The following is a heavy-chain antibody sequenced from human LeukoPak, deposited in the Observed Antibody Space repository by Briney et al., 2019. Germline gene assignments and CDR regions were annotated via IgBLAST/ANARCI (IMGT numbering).Heavy chain of an antibody. Sequence: GGSLRLSCAGSGFTFSSYWMTWVRQAPGKGLEWVANIKQDGSQKYYVDSVKGRFTISRDNANNSVYVQMDSLRAEDTAVYYCARGPLFDWLGAYYGMDVWGQGITVTVSS. CDR1: GFTFSSYW. CDR2: IKQDGSQK. V-gene: IGHV3-7*01. J-gene: IGHJ6*02. CDR3: ARGPLFDWLGAYYGMDV. D-gene: IGHD3-3*01.